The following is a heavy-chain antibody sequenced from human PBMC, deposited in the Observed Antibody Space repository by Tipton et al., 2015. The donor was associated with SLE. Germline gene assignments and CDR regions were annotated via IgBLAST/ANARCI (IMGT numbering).Heavy chain of an antibody. V-gene: IGHV4-34*01. D-gene: IGHD6-13*01. Sequence: TLSLTCAVYGGSFSGYYWSWIRQPPGKGLEWIGEINHSGSTNYNPSLKSRVTISVDTSKNQFSLKLSSVTAADTAVYYCARGPKQQLVRGVDYWGQGTLVTVSS. CDR1: GGSFSGYY. J-gene: IGHJ4*02. CDR3: ARGPKQQLVRGVDY. CDR2: INHSGST.